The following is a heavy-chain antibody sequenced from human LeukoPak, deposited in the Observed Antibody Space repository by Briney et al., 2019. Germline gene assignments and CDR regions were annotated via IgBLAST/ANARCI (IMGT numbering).Heavy chain of an antibody. CDR2: ISASDGST. CDR1: GFTFSSYA. V-gene: IGHV3-23*01. J-gene: IGHJ4*02. D-gene: IGHD4-17*01. Sequence: PGGSLRLSCAASGFTFSSYAMSWVRQAPGKGLEWVSTISASDGSTFYADSVKGRLTISRDNSKNTLYLQMNSLRAEDTAVYFCAKDLYGDYVGDYWGQGTLVTVSS. CDR3: AKDLYGDYVGDY.